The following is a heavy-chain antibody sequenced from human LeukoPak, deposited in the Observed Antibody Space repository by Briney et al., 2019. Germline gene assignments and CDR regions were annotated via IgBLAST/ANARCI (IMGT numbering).Heavy chain of an antibody. D-gene: IGHD1-26*01. CDR3: AKKYSGSPSFDY. V-gene: IGHV3-30-3*02. J-gene: IGHJ4*02. Sequence: PGRSLRLSCAVSGFTFSRYAMYWVRQAPGKGLEWVAVISYDGSNKYYADSVKGRFTISRDNSKNTLYLQMNSLRAEDTAVYYCAKKYSGSPSFDYWGQGTLVTVSS. CDR2: ISYDGSNK. CDR1: GFTFSRYA.